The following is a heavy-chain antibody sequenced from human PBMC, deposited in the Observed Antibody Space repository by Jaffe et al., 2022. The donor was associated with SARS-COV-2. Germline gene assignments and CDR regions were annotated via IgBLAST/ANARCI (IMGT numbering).Heavy chain of an antibody. CDR2: IHSDNDK. CDR3: VYRRPGTYQLDY. J-gene: IGHJ4*02. CDR1: GFSLTTSGVG. D-gene: IGHD1-1*01. Sequence: QITLKESGPPLVKPTQTLALTCTFSGFSLTTSGVGVGWVRQPPGEALEWLALIHSDNDKRYSPSLKSRLTITKDASKNQVVLTMTNMDSVDTATYYCVYRRPGTYQLDYWGQGALVTVSS. V-gene: IGHV2-5*02.